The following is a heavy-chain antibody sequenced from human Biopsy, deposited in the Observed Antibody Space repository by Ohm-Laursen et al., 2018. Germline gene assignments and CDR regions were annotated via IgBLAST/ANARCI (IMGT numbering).Heavy chain of an antibody. CDR1: GDSISSSTYY. V-gene: IGHV4-39*01. CDR2: IRNT. D-gene: IGHD3-22*01. CDR3: ARDYDTSGYYYVS. J-gene: IGHJ5*02. Sequence: GTLSLTCSVFGDSISSSTYYWGWIRQPPGKGLEWIGTIRNTYFRTSLKSRVTMSEDTSKNQFSLKLSSVTAADTGVYYCARDYDTSGYYYVSWGQGTLVTVS.